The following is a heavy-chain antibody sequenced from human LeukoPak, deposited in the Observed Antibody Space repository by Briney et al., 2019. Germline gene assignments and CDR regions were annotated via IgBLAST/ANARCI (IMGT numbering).Heavy chain of an antibody. Sequence: GGSLRLSCAASGFTFSSYAMSWVRQAPGKGLEWVSAITGSGGTTYYPDSVKGRFTISRDNSKNILYLQINSLRVEDTAIYYCAKRESFSSGWFTDWGQGTLVTVSS. CDR1: GFTFSSYA. V-gene: IGHV3-23*01. J-gene: IGHJ4*02. D-gene: IGHD6-19*01. CDR3: AKRESFSSGWFTD. CDR2: ITGSGGTT.